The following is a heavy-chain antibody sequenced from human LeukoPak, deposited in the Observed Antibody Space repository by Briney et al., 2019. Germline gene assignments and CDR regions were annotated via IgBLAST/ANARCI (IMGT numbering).Heavy chain of an antibody. V-gene: IGHV1-2*02. CDR3: ARGDHDPEDYGGYRRVEWFDP. D-gene: IGHD4-17*01. Sequence: ASVKVSCKASGYTFIDYYMNWVRQAPGQGLEWMGWINPNSGGTNYAQKFQGRVTMTRDTSISTAYMELSRLRSDDTAVYYCARGDHDPEDYGGYRRVEWFDPWGQGTLVTVSS. CDR2: INPNSGGT. CDR1: GYTFIDYY. J-gene: IGHJ5*02.